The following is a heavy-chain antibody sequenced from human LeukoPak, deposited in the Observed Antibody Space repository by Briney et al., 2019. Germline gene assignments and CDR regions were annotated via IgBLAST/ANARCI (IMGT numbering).Heavy chain of an antibody. CDR2: ISYDGSNK. Sequence: GRSLRLSCAASGFTFSSYGMHWVRQAPGKGLEWVAVISYDGSNKYYADSVKGRFTISRDNSKNTLHLQMNSLRTEDTAVYYCARVKGGIAAAGNYFDYWGQGTLVTVSS. CDR3: ARVKGGIAAAGNYFDY. CDR1: GFTFSSYG. V-gene: IGHV3-30*03. J-gene: IGHJ4*02. D-gene: IGHD6-13*01.